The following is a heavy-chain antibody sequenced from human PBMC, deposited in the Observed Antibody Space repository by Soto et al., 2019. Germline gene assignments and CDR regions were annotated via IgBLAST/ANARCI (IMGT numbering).Heavy chain of an antibody. CDR1: WDRVSXNSAA. J-gene: IGHJ6*03. CDR3: AGTTSLQWYYMDV. Sequence: PSQTLSLTCAISWDRVSXNSAACNWIRQSPSRGLEWLGRTYYRSRWYNDYAVSVKSRITVNPDTSKNQFSLHLNSVTPEDTAAYYCAGTTSLQWYYMDVWDKGTTVTVSS. CDR2: TYYRSRWYN. D-gene: IGHD1-7*01. V-gene: IGHV6-1*01.